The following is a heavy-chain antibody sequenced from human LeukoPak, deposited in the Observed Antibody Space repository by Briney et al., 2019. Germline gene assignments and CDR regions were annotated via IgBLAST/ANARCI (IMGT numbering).Heavy chain of an antibody. CDR1: GGSISSSSYY. CDR2: IYYSGST. V-gene: IGHV4-39*07. Sequence: SETLSLTCTVSGGSISSSSYYWGWIRQPPGKGLEWIGSIYYSGSTYYNPSLKSRVTISVDTSKNQFSLKLSSVTAADTAVYYCARGQLWFGDYYGMDVWGQGTTVTVSS. J-gene: IGHJ6*02. CDR3: ARGQLWFGDYYGMDV. D-gene: IGHD5-18*01.